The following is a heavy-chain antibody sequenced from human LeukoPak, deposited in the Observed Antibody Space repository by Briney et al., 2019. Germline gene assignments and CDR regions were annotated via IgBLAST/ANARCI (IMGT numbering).Heavy chain of an antibody. Sequence: SETLSLTCTVSGGSISSYYWSWIRQPPGKGLEWNGYIYYSGSTNYNPSLKSRVTISVDTSKNQFSLKLSSVTAADTAVYYCARAAVPAAHDYWGQGTLVTVSS. CDR2: IYYSGST. CDR1: GGSISSYY. D-gene: IGHD2-2*01. J-gene: IGHJ4*02. V-gene: IGHV4-59*01. CDR3: ARAAVPAAHDY.